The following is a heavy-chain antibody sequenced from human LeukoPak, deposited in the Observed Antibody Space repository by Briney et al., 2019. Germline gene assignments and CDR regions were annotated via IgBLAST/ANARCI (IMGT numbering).Heavy chain of an antibody. CDR2: IYYSGST. CDR3: ATGYSSSWSFDY. Sequence: PSETLSLTCTVSGGSISSYYWSWIRQPPGKGLEWIGYIYYSGSTNYNPSLKSRVTISVDTSKNQFSLKLSSVTAADTAMYYCATGYSSSWSFDYWGQGTLVTVSS. V-gene: IGHV4-59*01. J-gene: IGHJ4*02. CDR1: GGSISSYY. D-gene: IGHD6-13*01.